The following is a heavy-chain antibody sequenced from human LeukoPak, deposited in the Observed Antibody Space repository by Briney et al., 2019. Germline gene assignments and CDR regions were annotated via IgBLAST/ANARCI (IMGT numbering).Heavy chain of an antibody. CDR2: IYHSGST. CDR3: ARAGYSSSWYQDY. Sequence: SETLSLTCAVSGGSISSSNWWSWVRQPPGKGLEWIGEIYHSGSTNYNPSLKSRVTISVDTSKNQFSLKLSSVTAADTAVYYCARAGYSSSWYQDYWGQGTLVTVSS. V-gene: IGHV4-4*02. CDR1: GGSISSSNW. D-gene: IGHD6-13*01. J-gene: IGHJ4*02.